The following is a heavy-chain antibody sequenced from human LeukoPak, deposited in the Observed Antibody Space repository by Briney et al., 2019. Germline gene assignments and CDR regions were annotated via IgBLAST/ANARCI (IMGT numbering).Heavy chain of an antibody. J-gene: IGHJ4*02. CDR3: AKDKGSGSYFDY. CDR1: GFTFSSYA. CDR2: ISGSGGST. Sequence: PGGSLRLSCAASGFTFSSYAMSWVRQAPGKGLEWVSAISGSGGSTYYADSVKGRFTISRDNPKNTLYLQMNSLRAEDTAVYYCAKDKGSGSYFDYWGQGTLVTVSS. D-gene: IGHD3-22*01. V-gene: IGHV3-23*01.